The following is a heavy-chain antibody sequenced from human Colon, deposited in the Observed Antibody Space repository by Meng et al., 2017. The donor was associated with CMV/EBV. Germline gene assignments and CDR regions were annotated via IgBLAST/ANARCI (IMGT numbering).Heavy chain of an antibody. CDR1: GLAVSGNY. CDR3: AREGYAPPTRSGYTH. D-gene: IGHD3-3*01. J-gene: IGHJ4*02. V-gene: IGHV3-53*05. CDR2: IYSGGTT. Sequence: GGSLRLSCEASGLAVSGNYMNWVRQSPGKGLEWISVIYSGGTTYYADSVRGRFTISRDNSNNTLHLQMNSLRPEDTAVYYCAREGYAPPTRSGYTHWGQGTLVTVSS.